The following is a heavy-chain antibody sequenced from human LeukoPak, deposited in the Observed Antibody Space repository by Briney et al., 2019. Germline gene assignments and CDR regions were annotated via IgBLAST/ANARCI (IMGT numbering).Heavy chain of an antibody. CDR2: IKQDGSEK. V-gene: IGHV3-7*03. Sequence: PGGSLRLSCAVSGFTSSSYWMSWVRQAPGKGLEWVANIKQDGSEKYYVDSVKGRFTISRDNAKNSLYLRMNSLRAEDTAVYYCARAPYCIGGSCRFDYWGQGTLVTVSS. J-gene: IGHJ4*02. D-gene: IGHD2-15*01. CDR3: ARAPYCIGGSCRFDY. CDR1: GFTSSSYW.